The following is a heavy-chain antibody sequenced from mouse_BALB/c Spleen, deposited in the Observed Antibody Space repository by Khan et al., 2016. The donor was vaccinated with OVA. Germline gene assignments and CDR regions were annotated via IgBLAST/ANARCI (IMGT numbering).Heavy chain of an antibody. D-gene: IGHD3-2*02. J-gene: IGHJ2*01. CDR3: ARSQGGDFDY. V-gene: IGHV3-2*02. CDR2: ISYSGNT. Sequence: EVQLVESGPGLVKPSQSLSLTCTVTGYSITSDYAWNWFRQFPGNKLEWMGYISYSGNTKYNQSLKSRISITRDTSKNQFFLQLNFVTIEDTATYCCARSQGGDFDYWGQGTTLTVSS. CDR1: GYSITSDYA.